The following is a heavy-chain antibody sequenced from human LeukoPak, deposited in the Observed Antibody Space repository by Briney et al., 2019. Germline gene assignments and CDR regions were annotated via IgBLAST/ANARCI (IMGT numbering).Heavy chain of an antibody. J-gene: IGHJ6*02. Sequence: PGGSLRLSCAASGFTFSSYSMNWVRQAPGKGLEWVANIKQDGSEKYYVDSVKGRFTISRDNAKNSLYLQMNSLRAEDTAVYYCARARYSSSWYASYYGMDVWGQGTTVTVSS. D-gene: IGHD6-13*01. CDR2: IKQDGSEK. V-gene: IGHV3-7*01. CDR3: ARARYSSSWYASYYGMDV. CDR1: GFTFSSYS.